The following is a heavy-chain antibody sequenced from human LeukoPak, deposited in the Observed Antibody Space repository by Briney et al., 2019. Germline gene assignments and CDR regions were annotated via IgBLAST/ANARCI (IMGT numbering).Heavy chain of an antibody. CDR3: ARANTDTAIHFDY. Sequence: GASVKVSCKASGYTFTGYYMHWVRQAPGQGLEWMGWINPNSGGTNYAQKFQGRVTMTRDTSISTAYMELSRLRSDDTAVYYCARANTDTAIHFDYWGQGTLVTVSS. CDR1: GYTFTGYY. V-gene: IGHV1-2*02. D-gene: IGHD5-18*01. J-gene: IGHJ4*02. CDR2: INPNSGGT.